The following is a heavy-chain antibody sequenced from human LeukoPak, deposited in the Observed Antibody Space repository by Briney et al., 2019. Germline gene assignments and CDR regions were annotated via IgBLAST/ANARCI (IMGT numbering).Heavy chain of an antibody. J-gene: IGHJ6*02. D-gene: IGHD6-19*01. Sequence: SETLSLTCTVFDASFSSTNYWWVWIRQHPGKGLEWIGSIYYSGSTNINPSLKSRVTLFIDMSTKQFSLRLASMTAADTAVFYCARSSGPDYYGLDVWGQGTTVTVSS. CDR2: IYYSGST. V-gene: IGHV4-39*01. CDR3: ARSSGPDYYGLDV. CDR1: DASFSSTNYW.